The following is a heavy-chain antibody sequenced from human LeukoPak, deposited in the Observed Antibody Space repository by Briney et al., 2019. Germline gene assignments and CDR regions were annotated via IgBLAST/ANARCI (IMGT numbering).Heavy chain of an antibody. V-gene: IGHV3-30*18. D-gene: IGHD6-19*01. J-gene: IGHJ5*02. CDR2: ISYDGSNK. CDR3: AKLSSGFHS. Sequence: GSLRLSCAASGFTFSSYGMHWVRQAPGKGLEWVAVISYDGSNKYYADSVKGRFTISRDNSKNTLYLQMNSLRAEDTAVYYCAKLSSGFHSWGQGTLVTVSS. CDR1: GFTFSSYG.